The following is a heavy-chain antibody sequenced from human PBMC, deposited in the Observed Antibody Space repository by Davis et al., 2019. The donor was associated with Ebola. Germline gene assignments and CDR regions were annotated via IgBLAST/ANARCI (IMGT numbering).Heavy chain of an antibody. Sequence: GESLKISCAISGFDFNYYSLNWIRQAPGKGPEWLAYVGGTRLIFWYADSVRGRFTMSKDNDKNSVFLQMNSLRDEYTALYYCVRDYSYSFDSWGQGALVTVSS. J-gene: IGHJ4*02. CDR1: GFDFNYYS. V-gene: IGHV3-48*02. D-gene: IGHD4-11*01. CDR2: VGGTRLIF. CDR3: VRDYSYSFDS.